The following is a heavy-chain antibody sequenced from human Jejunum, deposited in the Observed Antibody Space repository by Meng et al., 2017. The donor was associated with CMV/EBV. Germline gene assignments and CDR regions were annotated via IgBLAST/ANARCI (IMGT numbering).Heavy chain of an antibody. CDR2: ISTNPGIP. D-gene: IGHD4-17*01. V-gene: IGHV7-4-1*04. J-gene: IGHJ4*02. CDR1: HA. Sequence: HAMEWVRPAPEQWLGWMGLISTNPGIPTYAQDLAVRFVFSLFTSVSISSLQITNLKAEDSVVYYCARGGNPEYGDYTYWGQGTLVTVSS. CDR3: ARGGNPEYGDYTY.